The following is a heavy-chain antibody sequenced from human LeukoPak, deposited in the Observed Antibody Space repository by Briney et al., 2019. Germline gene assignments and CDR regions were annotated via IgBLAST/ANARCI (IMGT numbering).Heavy chain of an antibody. CDR2: ISSGSSYI. J-gene: IGHJ5*02. Sequence: PGGSLRLSCAASRFTFSTYSMNWVRQAPGKGLEWVSSISSGSSYIYYADSVKGRFTISRDNAKNTLYLQMNSLRAEDTAVYYCTHLGWFDPWGQGTLVTVSS. CDR3: THLGWFDP. V-gene: IGHV3-21*01. CDR1: RFTFSTYS.